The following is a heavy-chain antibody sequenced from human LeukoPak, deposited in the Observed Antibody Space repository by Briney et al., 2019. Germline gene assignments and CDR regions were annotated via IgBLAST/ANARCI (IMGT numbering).Heavy chain of an antibody. Sequence: SETLSLTCTVSGGSISSGDYYWSWIRQPPGRGLEWIGYIYYSGSTYYNPSLKSRVTISVDTSKNQFSLKLSSVTAADTAVYYCARNPYYYDSSGYFHFDYWGQGTLVTVSS. CDR2: IYYSGST. J-gene: IGHJ4*02. V-gene: IGHV4-30-4*08. D-gene: IGHD3-22*01. CDR3: ARNPYYYDSSGYFHFDY. CDR1: GGSISSGDYY.